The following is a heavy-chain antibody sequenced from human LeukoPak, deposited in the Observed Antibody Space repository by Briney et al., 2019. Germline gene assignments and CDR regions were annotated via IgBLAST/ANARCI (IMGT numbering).Heavy chain of an antibody. D-gene: IGHD6-13*01. CDR1: GSTFSTYG. CDR2: IRNDGTIK. V-gene: IGHV3-30*02. J-gene: IGHJ4*02. Sequence: VQPGGSLRLSCAASGSTFSTYGMHWVRQAPGKGLEWVAFIRNDGTIKYYADSVKGRFTISRDNSKNTLYLQMNSLRAEDTAVYYCAKTGSSSWGYFDYWGQGTLVTVSS. CDR3: AKTGSSSWGYFDY.